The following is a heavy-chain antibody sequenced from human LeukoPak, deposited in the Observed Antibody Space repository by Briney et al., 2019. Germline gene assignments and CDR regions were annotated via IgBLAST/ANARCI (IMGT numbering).Heavy chain of an antibody. D-gene: IGHD3-22*01. Sequence: HPGGSLRLSCAASGFTFSSYAMHWVRQAPGKGLEWVAVISYDGSNKYYADSVKGRFTISRDNSKNTLYLQMNSLRAEDTAAYYCARDGYDSSGYPAGGLFDYWGQGTLITVSS. J-gene: IGHJ4*02. CDR3: ARDGYDSSGYPAGGLFDY. CDR2: ISYDGSNK. V-gene: IGHV3-30*04. CDR1: GFTFSSYA.